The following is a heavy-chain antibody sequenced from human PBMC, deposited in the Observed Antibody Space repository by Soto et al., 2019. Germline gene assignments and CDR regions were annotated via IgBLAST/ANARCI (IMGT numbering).Heavy chain of an antibody. CDR1: GFTFSSDR. CDR3: GRCSSAAD. Sequence: EVQLVESGGGLVQPGGSLRLSCAASGFTFSSDRMSWVRQAPGKGLEWVANIKQDGSEKYYADSVKGRLTISRDNAKNSLYLQMYSLRAEDTAVYCCGRCSSAADWGQGTLVTVSS. V-gene: IGHV3-7*04. CDR2: IKQDGSEK. D-gene: IGHD6-13*01. J-gene: IGHJ4*02.